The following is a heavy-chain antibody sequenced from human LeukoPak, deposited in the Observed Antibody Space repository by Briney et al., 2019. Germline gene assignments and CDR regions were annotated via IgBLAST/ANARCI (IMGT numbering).Heavy chain of an antibody. J-gene: IGHJ4*02. V-gene: IGHV1-69*05. CDR3: ARVGTSGSPTYFDY. D-gene: IGHD1-26*01. CDR1: GGTFSSYA. Sequence: GSSVKVSCKASGGTFSSYAISWVRQAPGQGLEWMGGIIPIFGTANYAQKFQGRVTITTDESTSAAYMELSSLRSEDTAVYYCARVGTSGSPTYFDYWGQGTLVTVSS. CDR2: IIPIFGTA.